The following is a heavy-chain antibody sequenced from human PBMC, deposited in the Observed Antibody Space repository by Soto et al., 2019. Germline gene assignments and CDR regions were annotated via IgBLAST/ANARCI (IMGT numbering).Heavy chain of an antibody. CDR1: GYTSADFG. J-gene: IGHJ5*01. Sequence: QVQLMQSGTEVKKPGASVTVSCKASGYTSADFGISWVRQAPGQGLEWMGWVSGNNGASNPTPKVQGRITMTLDTSTGVSYMALRCLRSDDTAIYYCVRDHKYFRVNGNWFDSWGQGTLVSVSS. CDR3: VRDHKYFRVNGNWFDS. V-gene: IGHV1-18*04. CDR2: VSGNNGAS. D-gene: IGHD2-2*01.